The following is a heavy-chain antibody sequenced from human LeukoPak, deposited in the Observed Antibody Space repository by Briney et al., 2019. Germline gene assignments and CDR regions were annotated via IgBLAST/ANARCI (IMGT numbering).Heavy chain of an antibody. CDR3: AKDPTFRAVLLWFGDYYFDY. V-gene: IGHV3-30*02. Sequence: GGSLRLSCAASGFTFSSYVMHWVRQAPGKGLEWVAVIWYDGSNKYYAESVKGRFTISRDTSKNTLYLQMNSLRAEDTAVYYCAKDPTFRAVLLWFGDYYFDYWGQGTLVTVSS. D-gene: IGHD3-10*01. CDR2: IWYDGSNK. CDR1: GFTFSSYV. J-gene: IGHJ4*02.